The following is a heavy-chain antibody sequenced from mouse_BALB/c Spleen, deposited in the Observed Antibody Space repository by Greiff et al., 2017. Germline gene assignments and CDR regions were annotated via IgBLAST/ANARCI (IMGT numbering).Heavy chain of an antibody. CDR1: GFTFSSYG. CDR3: ARRQLGLRFDY. Sequence: EVHLVESGGGLVKPGGSLKLSCAASGFTFSSYGMSWVRQTPDKRLEWVATISSGGSYTYYPDSVKGRFTISRDNAKNTLYLQMSSLKSEDTAMYYCARRQLGLRFDYWGQGTTLTVSS. J-gene: IGHJ2*01. V-gene: IGHV5-6*03. CDR2: ISSGGSYT. D-gene: IGHD3-1*01.